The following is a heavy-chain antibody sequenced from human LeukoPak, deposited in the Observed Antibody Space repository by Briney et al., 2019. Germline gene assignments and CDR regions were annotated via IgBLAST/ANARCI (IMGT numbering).Heavy chain of an antibody. D-gene: IGHD3-22*01. CDR3: ARHYPYYYGSSAQNDAFDI. CDR1: GGSISSYY. V-gene: IGHV4-59*08. J-gene: IGHJ3*02. Sequence: SETLSLTCTVSGGSISSYYWSWIRQPPGKGLEWIGYIYYSGSTNYNPSLKSRVTISVDTSKNQFSLKLSSVTAADTAVYYCARHYPYYYGSSAQNDAFDIWGQGTMVTVSS. CDR2: IYYSGST.